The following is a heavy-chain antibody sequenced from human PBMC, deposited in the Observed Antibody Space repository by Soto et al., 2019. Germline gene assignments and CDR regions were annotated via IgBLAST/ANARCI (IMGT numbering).Heavy chain of an antibody. CDR2: IYHSGST. Sequence: QVQLQESGPGLVKPSGTLSLTCAVSGDSISSTKWWSWVRPPPGKGLERIGEIYHSGSTNYNPSRKSRVIISVDKSKNQFSLKLSSVTAADTAVYYCSLDDRGGVVDLWGRGDLVTVSS. D-gene: IGHD2-8*02. CDR1: GDSISSTKW. J-gene: IGHJ2*01. CDR3: SLDDRGGVVDL. V-gene: IGHV4-4*02.